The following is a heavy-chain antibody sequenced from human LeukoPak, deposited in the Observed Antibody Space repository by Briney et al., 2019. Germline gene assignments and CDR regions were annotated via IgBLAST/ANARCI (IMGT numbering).Heavy chain of an antibody. V-gene: IGHV1-46*01. D-gene: IGHD2-2*01. Sequence: ASVKVSFKASGYTFTSYYMHWVRQAPGQGLEWMGIINPSRGSTSYAQKFQGRVTMTRDTSTSTVYMELSSLRSEDTAVYYCARPTSIIPASNIYYYFYAMDVWGQGTTVTVSS. CDR1: GYTFTSYY. CDR3: ARPTSIIPASNIYYYFYAMDV. J-gene: IGHJ6*02. CDR2: INPSRGST.